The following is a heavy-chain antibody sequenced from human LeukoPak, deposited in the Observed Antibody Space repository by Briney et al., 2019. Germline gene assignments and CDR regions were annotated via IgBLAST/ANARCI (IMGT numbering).Heavy chain of an antibody. CDR1: GGSISSSSYY. V-gene: IGHV4-39*01. CDR3: ANVDRKGYYCDSSGYYPR. CDR2: IYYSGST. J-gene: IGHJ3*01. D-gene: IGHD3-22*01. Sequence: SETLSLTCTVSGGSISSSSYYWGWIRQPPGKGLEWIGSIYYSGSTYYNPSLKSRVTISVDTSKNQFSLKLSSVTAADTAVYYCANVDRKGYYCDSSGYYPRWGQGTMVTVSS.